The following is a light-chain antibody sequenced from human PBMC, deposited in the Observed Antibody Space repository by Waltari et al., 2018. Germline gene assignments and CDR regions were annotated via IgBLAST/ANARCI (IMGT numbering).Light chain of an antibody. V-gene: IGKV3-11*01. J-gene: IGKJ4*01. CDR3: QQRSNWPPSVT. Sequence: IVLTQSPATLSLSPGERATLSCRASQSVSSYLAWYQQKPGQAPRLLIYDASNRATGIPARFSGSGSGTDFTLTISSLEPEDFAVYYCQQRSNWPPSVTFGGGTKVEIK. CDR1: QSVSSY. CDR2: DAS.